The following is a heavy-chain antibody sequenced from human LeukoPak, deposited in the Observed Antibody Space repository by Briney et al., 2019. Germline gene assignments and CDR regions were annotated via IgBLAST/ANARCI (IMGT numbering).Heavy chain of an antibody. J-gene: IGHJ4*02. V-gene: IGHV3-53*01. CDR1: GFTVSNNY. Sequence: PGGSLRLSCAASGFTVSNNYMSWVRQAPGKGLEWVSVIYSGGSTYYADSVKGRFTISRDNSKNTLYLQMNSLRAEDTAVYYCAKDWGGWSQLLFDYWGQGTLVTVSS. CDR3: AKDWGGWSQLLFDY. D-gene: IGHD4/OR15-4a*01. CDR2: IYSGGST.